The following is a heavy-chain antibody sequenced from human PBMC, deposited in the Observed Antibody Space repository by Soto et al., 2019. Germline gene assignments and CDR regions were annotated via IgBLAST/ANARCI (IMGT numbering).Heavy chain of an antibody. Sequence: PSETLSLTCAVSGGSISSSNWWSRVRQPPGKWLEWIGEIYHSGSTNYNPSLKSRVTISVDKSKNQFSLKLSSVTAAYTAVYYCARVWGSLSFGMDVWGQGTTVTVSS. CDR1: GGSISSSNW. V-gene: IGHV4-4*02. D-gene: IGHD3-16*01. J-gene: IGHJ6*02. CDR2: IYHSGST. CDR3: ARVWGSLSFGMDV.